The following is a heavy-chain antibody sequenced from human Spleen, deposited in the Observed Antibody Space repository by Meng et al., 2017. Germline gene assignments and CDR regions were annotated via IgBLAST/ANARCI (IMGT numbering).Heavy chain of an antibody. J-gene: IGHJ4*02. CDR2: IKSKTDGGTT. CDR3: TTDYGESH. V-gene: IGHV3-15*01. CDR1: GFTVTSNE. D-gene: IGHD4-17*01. Sequence: GESLKISCAASGFTVTSNEMSWVRQAPGKGLEWVGRIKSKTDGGTTDYAAPVKGRFTISRDDSKNTLYLQMNSLKTEDTAVYYCTTDYGESHWGQGTLVTVSS.